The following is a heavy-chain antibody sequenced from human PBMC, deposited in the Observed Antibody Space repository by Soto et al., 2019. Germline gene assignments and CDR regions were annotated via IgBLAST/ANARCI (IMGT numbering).Heavy chain of an antibody. CDR1: GYTFTDYY. J-gene: IGHJ4*02. V-gene: IGHV1-2*02. D-gene: IGHD3-9*01. CDR3: ARGDILTGPSHPFDY. Sequence: QVQLLQSGAEVKKPGASVRVSCKAYGYTFTDYYMHWVRQAPGQGLEWMGWINPNSGDKRYAQKFQVRVTMTRDTSINTAYMEMSSLRSDDTAVYYCARGDILTGPSHPFDYWGQGTRVTVSS. CDR2: INPNSGDK.